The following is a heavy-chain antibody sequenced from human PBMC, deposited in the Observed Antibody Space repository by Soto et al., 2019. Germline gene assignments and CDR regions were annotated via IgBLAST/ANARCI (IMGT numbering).Heavy chain of an antibody. CDR1: GGSISSGGYY. D-gene: IGHD2-21*02. CDR2: IYYSGSN. V-gene: IGHV4-31*03. Sequence: LSLTCTVSGGSISSGGYYWSWIRQHPGKGLEWIGYIYYSGSNYYNPSLKSRVTISVDTSKNQFSLKLSSVTAADTAVYYCARGPPYCGGDCYLITPFDDWGQGTLVTVSS. CDR3: ARGPPYCGGDCYLITPFDD. J-gene: IGHJ4*02.